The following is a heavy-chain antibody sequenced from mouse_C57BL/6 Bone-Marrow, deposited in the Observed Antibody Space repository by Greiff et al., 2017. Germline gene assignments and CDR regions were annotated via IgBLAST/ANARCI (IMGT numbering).Heavy chain of an antibody. CDR2: IRSGSSSI. V-gene: IGHV5-17*01. CDR1: GYTFSDYG. CDR3: ARAGYYVYFDY. D-gene: IGHD2-3*01. J-gene: IGHJ2*01. Sequence: EVKVVESGGGLVKPGGSLKLSCAATGYTFSDYGMHWVRQAPEKGLEWVAYIRSGSSSIYYADTVKGRFTFSRDNAKNTLFMQMTSLRSEDTDMYYCARAGYYVYFDYWGQGTTLTVSS.